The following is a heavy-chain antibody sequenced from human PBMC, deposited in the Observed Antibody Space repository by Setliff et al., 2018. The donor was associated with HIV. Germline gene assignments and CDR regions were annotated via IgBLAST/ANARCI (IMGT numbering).Heavy chain of an antibody. Sequence: LRLSCVASTLTFKNDVMSWVRQAPGKGLEWVSSISASATYIYYADSVKGRFTISRDNAENSLYLQMNSLRAEDTAVYYCARDNGRYFDRGWFDPWGQGALVTVSS. CDR1: TLTFKNDV. J-gene: IGHJ5*02. CDR3: ARDNGRYFDRGWFDP. V-gene: IGHV3-21*01. D-gene: IGHD3-9*01. CDR2: ISASATYI.